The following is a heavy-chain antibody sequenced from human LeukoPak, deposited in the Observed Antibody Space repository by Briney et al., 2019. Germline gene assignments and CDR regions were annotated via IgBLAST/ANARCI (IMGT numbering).Heavy chain of an antibody. CDR3: ARAESSITIFGVADFDY. Sequence: ASVKVSCKASGYTFTSYYMHWVRQAPGQGLEWIGIINPSGGSTSYAQKFQGRVTMTRDTSTSTVYMKLSSLRSEDTAVYYCARAESSITIFGVADFDYWGQGTLVTVSS. CDR2: INPSGGST. D-gene: IGHD3-3*01. CDR1: GYTFTSYY. J-gene: IGHJ4*02. V-gene: IGHV1-46*03.